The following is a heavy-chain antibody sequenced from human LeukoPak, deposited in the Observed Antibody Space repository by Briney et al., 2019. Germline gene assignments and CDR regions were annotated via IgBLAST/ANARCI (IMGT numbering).Heavy chain of an antibody. CDR3: ARVLRGVPGSAFDI. D-gene: IGHD3-16*01. J-gene: IGHJ3*02. CDR2: ISSSSSTI. V-gene: IGHV3-48*01. CDR1: GFTFSSYS. Sequence: PGGSLRLSCAASGFTFSSYSMNWVRQAPGKGLEWVSYISSSSSTIYYADSVKGRFTISRDNAKNSLYLQMNSLRAEDTAVYYCARVLRGVPGSAFDIWGQGTMVTVSS.